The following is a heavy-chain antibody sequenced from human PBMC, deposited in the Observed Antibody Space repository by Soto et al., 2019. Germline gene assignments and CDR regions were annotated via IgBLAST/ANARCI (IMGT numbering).Heavy chain of an antibody. J-gene: IGHJ6*02. D-gene: IGHD4-17*01. CDR3: ARDTPYYGDYYYYYVMDV. Sequence: GASVKVSCKASGGTFSSYAISWVRQAPGQGLEWMGGIIPIFGTANYAQKFQGRVTITADESTSTAYMELSSLRSEDTAVYYCARDTPYYGDYYYYYVMDVWGQGNTVTVSS. V-gene: IGHV1-69*13. CDR1: GGTFSSYA. CDR2: IIPIFGTA.